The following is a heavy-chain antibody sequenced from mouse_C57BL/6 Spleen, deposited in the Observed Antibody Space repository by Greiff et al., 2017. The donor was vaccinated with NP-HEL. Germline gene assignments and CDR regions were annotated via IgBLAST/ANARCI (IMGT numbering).Heavy chain of an antibody. V-gene: IGHV1-64*01. CDR2: IHPNSGST. D-gene: IGHD2-2*01. CDR1: GYTFTSYW. CDR3: ARGYDGQLYAMDY. Sequence: VQLQQSGAELVKPGASVKLSCKASGYTFTSYWMHWVKQRPGQGLEWIGMIHPNSGSTNYNEKFKSKATLTVDKSSSTAYMQLSSLTSEDSAVYYCARGYDGQLYAMDYWGQGTSVTVSS. J-gene: IGHJ4*01.